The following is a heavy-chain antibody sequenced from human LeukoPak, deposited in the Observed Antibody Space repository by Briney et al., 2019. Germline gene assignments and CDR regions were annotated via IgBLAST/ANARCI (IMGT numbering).Heavy chain of an antibody. D-gene: IGHD1-1*01. Sequence: PGGCLRLSCVASGFTFHKFAMTWVRQAPGKGLEWVSTITGSGGDTYIADSVKGRFFISRDNSKNTLSVQMNSLRADDTAVYYCAKGDNFGRVADSFDSWGQGTIVTVSS. CDR1: GFTFHKFA. J-gene: IGHJ3*01. V-gene: IGHV3-23*01. CDR3: AKGDNFGRVADSFDS. CDR2: ITGSGGDT.